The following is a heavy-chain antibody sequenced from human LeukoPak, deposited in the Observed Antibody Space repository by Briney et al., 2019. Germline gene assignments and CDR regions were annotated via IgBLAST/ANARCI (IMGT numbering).Heavy chain of an antibody. CDR2: INHSGST. CDR1: GGSFSGYY. CDR3: ARGYYGGNSVGY. Sequence: SETLSLTCAVSGGSFSGYYWSWIRQPPGKGLEWIGEINHSGSTNYNPSLKSRVTISLDTSKNQFSLKLSSVTAADTAVYYCARGYYGGNSVGYWGQGTLVTVSS. V-gene: IGHV4-34*01. J-gene: IGHJ4*02. D-gene: IGHD4-23*01.